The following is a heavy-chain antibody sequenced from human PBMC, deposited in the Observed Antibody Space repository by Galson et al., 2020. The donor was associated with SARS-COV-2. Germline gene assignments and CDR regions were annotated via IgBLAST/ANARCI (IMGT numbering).Heavy chain of an antibody. CDR3: ACTIFGAHYYYYCMDV. J-gene: IGHJ6*03. CDR1: GGSISSSNW. CDR2: IYHSGST. D-gene: IGHD3-3*01. Sequence: SETLSLTCAVSGGSISSSNWWSWVRQPPGKGLEWIGEIYHSGSTNYNPSLKSRVTISVDKSKNQFSLKLSSVTAADTAVYYCACTIFGAHYYYYCMDVWGKGTTVTVSS. V-gene: IGHV4-4*02.